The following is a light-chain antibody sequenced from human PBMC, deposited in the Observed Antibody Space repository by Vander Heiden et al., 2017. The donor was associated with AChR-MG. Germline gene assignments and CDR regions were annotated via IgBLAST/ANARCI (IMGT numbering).Light chain of an antibody. V-gene: IGLV3-10*01. J-gene: IGLJ2*01. CDR1: ALPRKY. Sequence: SYELTQPPSVSVSPGQTARITCSGDALPRKYAYWYQQKSGQAPVLGIYDDSKRPSGIPERFAGSSSGTMATFTISGAQVEDEADDDCYSTDSSGNQGVFGGGTKLTVL. CDR2: DDS. CDR3: YSTDSSGNQGV.